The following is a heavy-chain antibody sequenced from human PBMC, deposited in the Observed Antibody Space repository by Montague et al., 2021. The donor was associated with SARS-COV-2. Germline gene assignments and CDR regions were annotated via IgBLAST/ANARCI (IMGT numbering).Heavy chain of an antibody. CDR2: ISTSSLYI. V-gene: IGHV3-21*01. Sequence: SLRLSCAASGFTFSKYSMNWVRQAPGKGLEWVSSISTSSLYIYYAASVKGRFTISRAKAKNSLFLQMDSLRAEDTAVYYCSRALSASYSVGGDSFDIWGQGTMVTVSS. CDR3: SRALSASYSVGGDSFDI. D-gene: IGHD5/OR15-5a*01. CDR1: GFTFSKYS. J-gene: IGHJ3*02.